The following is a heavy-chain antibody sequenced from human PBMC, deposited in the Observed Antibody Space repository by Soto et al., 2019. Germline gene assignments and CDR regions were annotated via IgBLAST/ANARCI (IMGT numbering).Heavy chain of an antibody. J-gene: IGHJ6*02. CDR3: AKDMRGSGRYYVYGMDV. CDR1: GFTFSSYA. D-gene: IGHD3-10*01. CDR2: ISASGGST. V-gene: IGHV3-23*04. Sequence: EVQLVESGGGLVQPGGSLRLSCAASGFTFSSYAMSWVRQAPGKGLEWVSTISASGGSTYHAASVKGRFTISRDNSKNTVYLQMNSLRDEDTAAYYCAKDMRGSGRYYVYGMDVWGQGTTVTVS.